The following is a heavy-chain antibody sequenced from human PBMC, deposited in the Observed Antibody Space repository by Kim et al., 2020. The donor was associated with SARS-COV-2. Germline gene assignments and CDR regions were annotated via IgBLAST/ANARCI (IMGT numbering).Heavy chain of an antibody. J-gene: IGHJ4*02. D-gene: IGHD3-9*01. CDR1: GFTFISYA. CDR3: AKGRYFDWLLYDYFDY. V-gene: IGHV3-23*01. Sequence: GGSLRLSCAASGFTFISYAMSWVRQAPVKVLEWVSAISSSGCRTYYADSVKGRFTISRDNSKNTLYLQMNSLRAEDTAVYYCAKGRYFDWLLYDYFDYWGQGTLVTVSS. CDR2: ISSSGCRT.